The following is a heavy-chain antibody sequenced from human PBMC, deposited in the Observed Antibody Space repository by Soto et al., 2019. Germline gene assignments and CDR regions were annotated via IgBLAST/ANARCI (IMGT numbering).Heavy chain of an antibody. Sequence: PGWSLRLSCIGSVFTLNIYGVHWVRQAPGNGLEWVALIWYDGLRQTYADSVRGRFTISRDSSTNTIYLQMNSLRAEDTATYYCVRESTPPFFDTWGQGTPVTVSS. CDR2: IWYDGLRQ. J-gene: IGHJ5*02. CDR1: VFTLNIYG. CDR3: VRESTPPFFDT. V-gene: IGHV3-33*01. D-gene: IGHD2-15*01.